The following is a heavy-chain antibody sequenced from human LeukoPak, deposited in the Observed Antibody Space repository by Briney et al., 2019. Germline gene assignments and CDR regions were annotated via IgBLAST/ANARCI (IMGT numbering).Heavy chain of an antibody. CDR3: AEACSSWYYYYYYMDV. CDR2: ISGSGGST. V-gene: IGHV3-23*01. D-gene: IGHD6-13*01. CDR1: GFTFSSYA. Sequence: TGGSLRLSCAASGFTFSSYAMSWVRQAPGKGLEWVSAISGSGGSTYYADSVKGRFTISRDNSKNTLYLQMNSLRAEDTAVYYCAEACSSWYYYYYYMDVWGKGTTVTVSS. J-gene: IGHJ6*03.